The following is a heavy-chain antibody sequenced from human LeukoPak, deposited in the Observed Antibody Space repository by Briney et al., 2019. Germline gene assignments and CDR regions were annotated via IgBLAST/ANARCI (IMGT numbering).Heavy chain of an antibody. CDR3: AREEALGSGSFDY. CDR1: GGSISTYY. CDR2: IYYSGST. V-gene: IGHV4-59*01. J-gene: IGHJ4*02. Sequence: PSETLSLTCTVSGGSISTYYWSWIRQPPGKGLEWIGYIYYSGSTSYNPSLKSRVTISVDTSKNQFSLKLSSVTAADTAVYYCAREEALGSGSFDYWGQGTLVTVSS. D-gene: IGHD1-26*01.